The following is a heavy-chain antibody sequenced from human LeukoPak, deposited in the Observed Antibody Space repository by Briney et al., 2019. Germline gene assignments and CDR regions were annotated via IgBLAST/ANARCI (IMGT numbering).Heavy chain of an antibody. Sequence: SETLSLTCTVSGGSISSYYWSWIRQPAGKGLEWIGSIYYSGSTYYNPSLKSRVTISVDTSKNQFSLKLSSVTAADTAVYYCATLARYDYVWGSYHNYYFDYWGQGTLVTVSS. CDR2: IYYSGST. CDR1: GGSISSYY. J-gene: IGHJ4*02. CDR3: ATLARYDYVWGSYHNYYFDY. V-gene: IGHV4-59*05. D-gene: IGHD3-16*02.